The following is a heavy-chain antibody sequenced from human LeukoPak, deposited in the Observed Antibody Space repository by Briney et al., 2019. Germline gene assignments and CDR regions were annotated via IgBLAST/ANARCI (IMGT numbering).Heavy chain of an antibody. V-gene: IGHV4-4*07. CDR3: ARDRYYYDTSAYYSAFET. CDR1: GGSTSSYY. J-gene: IGHJ3*02. CDR2: IFTSGIISGNT. Sequence: SETLSLTCTVSGGSTSSYYWSWIRQPPGKGLEWIGRIFTSGIISGNTNYNPSLESRVTMSVDASKNQFSLKLTSVTAADTAIYYCARDRYYYDTSAYYSAFETWGQGTMVTVS. D-gene: IGHD3-22*01.